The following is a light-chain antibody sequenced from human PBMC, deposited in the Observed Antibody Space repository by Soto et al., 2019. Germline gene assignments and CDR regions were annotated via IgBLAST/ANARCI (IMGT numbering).Light chain of an antibody. CDR3: QQYGSSLWT. Sequence: EIVLTQSPGTLSLSPGERATLSCRASQSVSSSYLAWYQQKPGQAPRLLIYGESNRATGIPDRFSGSGSGTDFTLTISRLDTEDFAMYYCQQYGSSLWTFGQGAKVDIK. CDR1: QSVSSSY. CDR2: GES. V-gene: IGKV3-20*01. J-gene: IGKJ1*01.